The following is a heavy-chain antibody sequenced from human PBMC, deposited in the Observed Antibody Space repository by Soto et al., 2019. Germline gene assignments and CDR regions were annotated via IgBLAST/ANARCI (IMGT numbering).Heavy chain of an antibody. J-gene: IGHJ5*02. V-gene: IGHV4-39*01. Sequence: SETLSLTCTVSGGSISSSSYYWGWIRQPPGKGLEWIGSIYYSGSTYYNPSLKSRVTISVDTSKNQFSLKLSSVTAADTAVYYCARGYYDFWSGYYGVLGWFDPWGQGTLVTVAS. D-gene: IGHD3-3*01. CDR3: ARGYYDFWSGYYGVLGWFDP. CDR1: GGSISSSSYY. CDR2: IYYSGST.